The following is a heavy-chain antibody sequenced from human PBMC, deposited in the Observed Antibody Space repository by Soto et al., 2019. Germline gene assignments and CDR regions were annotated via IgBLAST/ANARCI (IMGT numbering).Heavy chain of an antibody. D-gene: IGHD6-13*01. CDR2: IYYSGSA. V-gene: IGHV4-59*01. Sequence: QVQLQESGPGLVKPSEILSLTCTVSGGSISHYYWSWIRQPPGKGLEWIGYIYYSGSANYNPSLKRPVIRSVDTSKNQFSLKLSSVTAADTAVYFCARGGSSWSGAWYFDLWGRGTLVTVS. J-gene: IGHJ2*01. CDR3: ARGGSSWSGAWYFDL. CDR1: GGSISHYY.